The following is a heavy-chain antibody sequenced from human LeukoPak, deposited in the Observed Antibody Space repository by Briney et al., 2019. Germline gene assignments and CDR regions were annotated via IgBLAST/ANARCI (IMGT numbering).Heavy chain of an antibody. CDR2: INHSGST. J-gene: IGHJ6*03. D-gene: IGHD2/OR15-2a*01. Sequence: SETLSLTCAVYGGSFSGYYWSWIRQPPGKGLEWIGEINHSGSTNYNPSLKSRVTISVDTSKNQFSLKLSSVTAADTAVYYCARARGRPKNYYYYYMDVWGKGTTVTVSS. V-gene: IGHV4-34*01. CDR3: ARARGRPKNYYYYYMDV. CDR1: GGSFSGYY.